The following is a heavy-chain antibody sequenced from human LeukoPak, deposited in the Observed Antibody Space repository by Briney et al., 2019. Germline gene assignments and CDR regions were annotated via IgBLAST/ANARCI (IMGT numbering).Heavy chain of an antibody. CDR2: INPSGGST. CDR3: ARESSGYEPNFDY. V-gene: IGHV1-46*01. J-gene: IGHJ4*02. Sequence: ASVKVSCKTSGYTFTGYYMHWVRQAPGQGLEWMAIINPSGGSTKFAQKFQGRVTMTRDTSTSTVYMELSSPRSEDTAVYYCARESSGYEPNFDYWGQGTLVTVSS. CDR1: GYTFTGYY. D-gene: IGHD5-12*01.